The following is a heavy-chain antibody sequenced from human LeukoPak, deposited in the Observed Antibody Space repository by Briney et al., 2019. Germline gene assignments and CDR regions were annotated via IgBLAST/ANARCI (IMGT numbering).Heavy chain of an antibody. Sequence: ASVKVSCKASGHTFTSYGISWVRQAPGQGLEWMGWISVYNGNTNYAQKLQGRVTMTTDTSTSTAYMELRSLRSDDTAVYYCARDLGQQLVISYYYGMDVWGQGTTVTVSS. J-gene: IGHJ6*02. V-gene: IGHV1-18*01. CDR3: ARDLGQQLVISYYYGMDV. D-gene: IGHD6-13*01. CDR1: GHTFTSYG. CDR2: ISVYNGNT.